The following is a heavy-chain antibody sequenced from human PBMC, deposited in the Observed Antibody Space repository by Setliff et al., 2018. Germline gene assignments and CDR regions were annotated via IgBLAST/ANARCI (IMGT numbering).Heavy chain of an antibody. CDR3: ASQGLTIPGDLFDY. J-gene: IGHJ4*02. Sequence: SETLSLTCTVSGGSISSSSYYWGWIRQPPGKGLEWIGSIYYSGSTYYNPSLKSRVTISVDTSKNQFSLKLSSVTAADTAVYYCASQGLTIPGDLFDYWGQGTLVTVSS. CDR2: IYYSGST. V-gene: IGHV4-39*07. D-gene: IGHD2-2*02. CDR1: GGSISSSSYY.